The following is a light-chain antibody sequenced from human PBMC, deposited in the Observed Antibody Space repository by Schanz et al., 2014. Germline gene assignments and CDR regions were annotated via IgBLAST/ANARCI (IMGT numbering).Light chain of an antibody. Sequence: EIVLTQSPGTLSLSPGERATLSCRASQSVHRNYLAWHQQKPGQAPRLLIYGASSRATGIPDRFSGSGSGTDFTLTISRLEPEDSAVYYCQQYGSSPITFGQGTKLEIK. CDR1: QSVHRNY. J-gene: IGKJ2*01. V-gene: IGKV3-20*01. CDR3: QQYGSSPIT. CDR2: GAS.